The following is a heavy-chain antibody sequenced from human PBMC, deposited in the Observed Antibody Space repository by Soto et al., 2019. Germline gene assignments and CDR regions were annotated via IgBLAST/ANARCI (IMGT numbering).Heavy chain of an antibody. Sequence: PGGSLRLSCAASGFTFNTYAMSWVRQAPGKGLEWVSAISGSGGSTDYADSVKGRFTISRDNSKNTLYLQMNSLRAEDTAVYYCAKENGYSSTWFEFDYWGQGTLVTAPQ. J-gene: IGHJ4*02. CDR3: AKENGYSSTWFEFDY. CDR2: ISGSGGST. D-gene: IGHD6-13*01. CDR1: GFTFNTYA. V-gene: IGHV3-23*01.